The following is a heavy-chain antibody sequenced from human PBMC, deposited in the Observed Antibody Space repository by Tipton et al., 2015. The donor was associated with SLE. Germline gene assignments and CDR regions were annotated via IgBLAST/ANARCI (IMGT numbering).Heavy chain of an antibody. V-gene: IGHV4-30-4*01. CDR1: GASIRSGDYF. Sequence: TLSLTCTVSGASIRSGDYFWSWVRQPPGKGLEWIGYIYYSGSTYYNPSLKSRLTISVDTSKNQFSLKLTSVTAADTAVYYCARLDLGETYYYYYYMDVWGKGTTVTVSS. CDR3: ARLDLGETYYYYYYMDV. D-gene: IGHD3-10*01. J-gene: IGHJ6*03. CDR2: IYYSGST.